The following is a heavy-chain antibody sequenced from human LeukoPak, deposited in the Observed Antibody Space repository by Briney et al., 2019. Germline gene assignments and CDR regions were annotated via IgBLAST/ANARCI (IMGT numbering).Heavy chain of an antibody. D-gene: IGHD4-23*01. Sequence: GGSLRLSCAASEFSVGSNYMTWVRQAPGKGLEWVSLIYSGGSTYYADSVKGRFTISRDNSKNTLYLQMNSLRAEDTASYYCARDFGGNSENWFDPWGQGTLVTVSS. J-gene: IGHJ5*02. CDR1: EFSVGSNY. CDR3: ARDFGGNSENWFDP. CDR2: IYSGGST. V-gene: IGHV3-66*01.